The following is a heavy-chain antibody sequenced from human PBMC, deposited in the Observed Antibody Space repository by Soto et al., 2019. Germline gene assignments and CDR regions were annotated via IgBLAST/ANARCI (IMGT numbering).Heavy chain of an antibody. J-gene: IGHJ6*02. V-gene: IGHV3-43*01. CDR2: ISWDGGST. D-gene: IGHD6-19*01. CDR3: AKDMARQWLVQGGLYYYYYGMDV. Sequence: GGSLRLSCAASGFTFDDYTMHWVRQAPGKGLEWVSLISWDGGSTYYADSVKGRFTISRDNSKNSLYLQMNSLRTEDTALYYCAKDMARQWLVQGGLYYYYYGMDVWGQGTTVTVSS. CDR1: GFTFDDYT.